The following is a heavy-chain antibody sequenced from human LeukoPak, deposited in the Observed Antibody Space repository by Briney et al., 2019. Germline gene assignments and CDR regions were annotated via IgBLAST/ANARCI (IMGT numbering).Heavy chain of an antibody. D-gene: IGHD6-19*01. Sequence: SETLSLTCTVSGGSISSYCWSWIRQTAGKGLEWIGRIYSDGNTNYNPSLKSRVTMSVDTSRNQVSLKLRSVSAADTAVYHCARDPSYSSGWYDWGGQGTLVTVSS. J-gene: IGHJ4*02. CDR2: IYSDGNT. V-gene: IGHV4-4*07. CDR1: GGSISSYC. CDR3: ARDPSYSSGWYDW.